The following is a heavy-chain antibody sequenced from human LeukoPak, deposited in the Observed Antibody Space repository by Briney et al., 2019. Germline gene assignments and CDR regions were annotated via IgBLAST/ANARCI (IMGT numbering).Heavy chain of an antibody. CDR2: ISYDGDNK. CDR1: GFNFSSYG. D-gene: IGHD3-16*02. CDR3: AKDIRVWGSYRYPCLDY. V-gene: IGHV3-30*18. J-gene: IGHJ4*02. Sequence: GRSLRLSCAASGFNFSSYGMHWVRQAPGKGLEWVAVISYDGDNKYYADSVNGRFTISRDNSKNTLSLQMDSLRAEDTAVYYCAKDIRVWGSYRYPCLDYWGQGTLVTVSA.